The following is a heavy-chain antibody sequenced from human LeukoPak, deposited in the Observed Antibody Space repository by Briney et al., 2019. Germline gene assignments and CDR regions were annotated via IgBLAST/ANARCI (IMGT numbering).Heavy chain of an antibody. CDR1: GFTFSSYW. V-gene: IGHV3-74*01. J-gene: IGHJ4*02. CDR2: IYTDGSST. CDR3: ARRIASTWESIDY. D-gene: IGHD7-27*01. Sequence: PGGSLRLSCAASGFTFSSYWMYWVRQAPGKGLVWVSRIYTDGSSTSYADSVKGRFTISRDNAKNTLYLQMNSLRAEDTAVYYCARRIASTWESIDYWGQGTLVTVSS.